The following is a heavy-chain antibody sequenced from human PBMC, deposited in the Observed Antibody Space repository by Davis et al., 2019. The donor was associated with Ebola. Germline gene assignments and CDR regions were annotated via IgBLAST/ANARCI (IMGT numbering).Heavy chain of an antibody. CDR3: ARVRYCGGDCSRYFYYGMDV. Sequence: AASVKVSCKASGYTFTGYYMHWVRQAPGQGLEWMGRINPYSGDTNYAQKFQGRVTMTRDTSITTAYMELSRLRSDDTAVYYCARVRYCGGDCSRYFYYGMDVWGKGTTVTVPS. CDR1: GYTFTGYY. J-gene: IGHJ6*04. CDR2: INPYSGDT. V-gene: IGHV1-2*06. D-gene: IGHD2-21*02.